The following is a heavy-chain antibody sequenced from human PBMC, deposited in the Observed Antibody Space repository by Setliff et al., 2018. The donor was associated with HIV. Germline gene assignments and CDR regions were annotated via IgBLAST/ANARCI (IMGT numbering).Heavy chain of an antibody. Sequence: PGGSLRLSCTASGFTFGDYAMSWVRQAPGKGLEWVGFIRNKANSYTTEYAASVKGRFTISRDDSKTSLYLQMNSLKTEDTAVFYCARGRLLWSGSYYYYYMDVWGKGTTVTVSS. V-gene: IGHV3-72*01. CDR3: ARGRLLWSGSYYYYYMDV. CDR2: IRNKANSYTT. CDR1: GFTFGDYA. J-gene: IGHJ6*03. D-gene: IGHD3-10*01.